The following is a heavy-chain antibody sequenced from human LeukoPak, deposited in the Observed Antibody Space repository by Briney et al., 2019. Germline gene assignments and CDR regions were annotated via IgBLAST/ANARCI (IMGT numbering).Heavy chain of an antibody. J-gene: IGHJ4*02. CDR2: IYHSGST. Sequence: SETLSLTCTVSGGSISSGGYYWSWIRQPPGKGLEWIGYIYHSGSTYYNPSLKSRVTISVDRSKNQFSLKLSSVTAADMAVYYCARMYVWIFGTGYFDYWGQGTLVTVSS. CDR3: ARMYVWIFGTGYFDY. D-gene: IGHD3-16*01. CDR1: GGSISSGGYY. V-gene: IGHV4-30-2*01.